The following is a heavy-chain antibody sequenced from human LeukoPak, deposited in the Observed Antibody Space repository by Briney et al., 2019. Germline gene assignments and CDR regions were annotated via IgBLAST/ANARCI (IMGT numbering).Heavy chain of an antibody. D-gene: IGHD2-2*01. CDR2: INHSGST. CDR1: GGSFSGYY. J-gene: IGHJ4*02. V-gene: IGHV4-34*01. CDR3: ARGRLTSCYDY. Sequence: PSETLSLTCAVYGGSFSGYYWGWIRQPPGKGLEWIGEINHSGSTNYNPSLKSRVTISVDTSKNQFSLKLSSVTAADTAVYYCARGRLTSCYDYWGQGTLVTVST.